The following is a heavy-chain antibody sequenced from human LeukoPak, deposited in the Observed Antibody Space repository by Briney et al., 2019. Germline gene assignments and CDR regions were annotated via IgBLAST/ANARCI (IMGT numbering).Heavy chain of an antibody. D-gene: IGHD3-3*01. CDR2: INTNTGNP. CDR3: ARGQYYDFWSGYYKGNLFYYYYMDV. CDR1: GYTFTSYA. J-gene: IGHJ6*03. Sequence: ASVKVSCKASGYTFTSYAMNWVRQAPGQGLEWMGWINTNTGNPTYAQGFTGRFVFSLDTSVSTAYLQISSLKAEDTAVYYCARGQYYDFWSGYYKGNLFYYYYMDVWGKGTTVTVSS. V-gene: IGHV7-4-1*02.